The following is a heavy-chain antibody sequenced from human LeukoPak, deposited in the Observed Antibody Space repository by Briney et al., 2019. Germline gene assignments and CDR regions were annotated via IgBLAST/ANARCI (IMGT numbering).Heavy chain of an antibody. Sequence: ASVKVSCKVSGYTLTELSMHWVRQAPGKGLEWMGGFDPEDGETIYAQKFQGRVTITADESTSTAYMELSSLRSEDTAVYYCARGVVVVPAAISRWFDPWGQGTLVTVSS. CDR2: FDPEDGET. CDR1: GYTLTELS. D-gene: IGHD2-2*02. V-gene: IGHV1-24*01. J-gene: IGHJ5*02. CDR3: ARGVVVVPAAISRWFDP.